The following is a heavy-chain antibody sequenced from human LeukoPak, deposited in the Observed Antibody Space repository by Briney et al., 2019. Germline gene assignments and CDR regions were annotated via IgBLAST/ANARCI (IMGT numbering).Heavy chain of an antibody. J-gene: IGHJ4*02. CDR3: ARGAKWAYYFDY. CDR1: GLTFSSYA. CDR2: ITGSGGGSGGNT. V-gene: IGHV3-23*01. D-gene: IGHD1-26*01. Sequence: GGSLRLSCAASGLTFSSYAMSWVRQAPGKGLEWASGITGSGGGSGGNTYYADSVKGRFTISRDNAKDTLYLHMNSLTAEDTAVYYCARGAKWAYYFDYWGQGTLVTVSS.